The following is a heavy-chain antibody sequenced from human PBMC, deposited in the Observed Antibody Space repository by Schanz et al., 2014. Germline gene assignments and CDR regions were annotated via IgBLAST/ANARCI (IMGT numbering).Heavy chain of an antibody. J-gene: IGHJ4*02. V-gene: IGHV3-23*04. CDR3: AKSQGSSFDS. D-gene: IGHD6-13*01. CDR2: ITGASDHI. Sequence: EVQLVESGGGLVQPGGSLRLSCAASGFTFSSYAMSWVRQAPGKGLEWVSGITGASDHIDYAESVKGRFTISRDNSKNPLYLHMASLRAEDAAVYYCAKSQGSSFDSWGQGTLVTVSS. CDR1: GFTFSSYA.